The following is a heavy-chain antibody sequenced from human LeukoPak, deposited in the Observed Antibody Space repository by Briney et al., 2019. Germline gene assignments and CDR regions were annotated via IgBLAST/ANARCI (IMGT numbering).Heavy chain of an antibody. V-gene: IGHV4-59*08. CDR3: ASWDGSSLVY. CDR2: IYYSGST. J-gene: IGHJ4*02. D-gene: IGHD6-13*01. CDR1: GVSISSYY. Sequence: PSETLFLTCTVSGVSISSYYWSWIRQPPGKGLEWIGYIYYSGSTNYNPSLKSRVTISVDTSKNQFSLKLSSVTAADTAVYYCASWDGSSLVYWGQGTLVTVSS.